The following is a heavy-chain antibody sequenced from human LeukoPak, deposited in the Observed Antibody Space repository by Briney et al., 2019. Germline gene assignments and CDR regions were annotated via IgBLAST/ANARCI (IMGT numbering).Heavy chain of an antibody. D-gene: IGHD3-3*01. J-gene: IGHJ5*02. V-gene: IGHV3-9*01. Sequence: QPGGSLRLSCAASGFTFDDYAMHWVRQAPGKGLEWDSGISWNSGSIGYAGSVKGRFTISRDNAKNSLYLQMNSLRAEDTALYYCAKDSYYDFWSGSNWFDPWGQGTLVTVSS. CDR3: AKDSYYDFWSGSNWFDP. CDR1: GFTFDDYA. CDR2: ISWNSGSI.